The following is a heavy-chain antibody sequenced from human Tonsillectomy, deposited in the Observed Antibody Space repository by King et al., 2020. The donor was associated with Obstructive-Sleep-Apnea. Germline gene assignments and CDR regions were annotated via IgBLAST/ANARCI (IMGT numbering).Heavy chain of an antibody. D-gene: IGHD5-18*01. CDR2: ISWNSGSI. Sequence: EVQLVESGGGLVQPGRSLRLSCAASGFTFDDYAMHLVRQAPGKGLEWGSGISWNSGSIGYGDSVTGGFTISRDNAKNSLYLQMNSLSAEDTALYYCAKDGPRGYSYGYGSLSYWGQGTLVTVSS. CDR1: GFTFDDYA. CDR3: AKDGPRGYSYGYGSLSY. V-gene: IGHV3-9*01. J-gene: IGHJ4*02.